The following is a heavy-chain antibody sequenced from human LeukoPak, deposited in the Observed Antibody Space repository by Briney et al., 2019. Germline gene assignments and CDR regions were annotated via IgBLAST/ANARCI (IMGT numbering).Heavy chain of an antibody. CDR3: ARPMTTIFGVAGDY. CDR1: GGSISSSSYY. V-gene: IGHV4-39*01. D-gene: IGHD3-3*01. CDR2: IYYSGST. J-gene: IGHJ4*02. Sequence: SETLSLTCTVSGGSISSSSYYWGWIRQPPGKGLEWIGSIYYSGSTYYNPSLKSRVTISVDTSKNQFSLKLSSVTAADTAVYYCARPMTTIFGVAGDYWGQGTLVTVSS.